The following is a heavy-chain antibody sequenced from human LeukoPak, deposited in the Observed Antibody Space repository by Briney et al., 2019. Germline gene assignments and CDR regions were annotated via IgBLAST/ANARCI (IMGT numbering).Heavy chain of an antibody. Sequence: GGSLRLSCAASGFTFSSYGMHWVRQAPGKGLEWVAVISYDGSNKYYADSVKGRFTVSRDNSKNTPYLQMNSLRAEDTAVYYCAKPYYDSSGYYWGQGALVTVSS. CDR3: AKPYYDSSGYY. CDR1: GFTFSSYG. CDR2: ISYDGSNK. D-gene: IGHD3-22*01. J-gene: IGHJ4*02. V-gene: IGHV3-30*18.